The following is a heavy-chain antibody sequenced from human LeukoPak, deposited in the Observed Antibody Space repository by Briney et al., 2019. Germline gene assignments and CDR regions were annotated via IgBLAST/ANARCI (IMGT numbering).Heavy chain of an antibody. CDR1: GFTFSSYS. J-gene: IGHJ4*02. CDR3: ARDPTVGSSPYFDY. D-gene: IGHD6-13*01. CDR2: ISSSSSYI. Sequence: KSGGTLRLSCAASGFTFSSYSMNWVRQAPGKGLEWVSSISSSSSYIYYADSVKGRFTISRDNAKNSLYLQMNSLRAEDTAVYYCARDPTVGSSPYFDYWGQGTLVTVSS. V-gene: IGHV3-21*01.